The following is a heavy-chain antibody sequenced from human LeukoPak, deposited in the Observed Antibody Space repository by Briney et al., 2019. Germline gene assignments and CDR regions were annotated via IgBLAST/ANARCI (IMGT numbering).Heavy chain of an antibody. D-gene: IGHD1-26*01. CDR1: GFTFSSYA. CDR2: IKQDGSEK. V-gene: IGHV3-7*01. Sequence: PGRSLRLSCSASGFTFSSYAMSWVRQAPGKGLEWVANIKQDGSEKYYVDSVKGRFTISRDNAKNSLYLQMSSLRAEDTAVYYCARLIVGAIDYWGQGTLVTVSS. CDR3: ARLIVGAIDY. J-gene: IGHJ4*02.